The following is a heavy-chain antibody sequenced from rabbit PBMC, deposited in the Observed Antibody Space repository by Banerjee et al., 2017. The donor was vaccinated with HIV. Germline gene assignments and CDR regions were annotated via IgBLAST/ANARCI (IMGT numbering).Heavy chain of an antibody. CDR1: GFDFSSHG. V-gene: IGHV1S45*01. CDR3: ARDLAAVTGWNFGL. J-gene: IGHJ4*01. D-gene: IGHD7-1*01. Sequence: QEQLVESGGGLVQPGGSLKLSCKASGFDFSSHGVSWVRQAPGKGLEWIGCIYTGSSGNTVYASWAKGRFTISRTSSTTVTLQMTSLTAADTATYFCARDLAAVTGWNFGLWGPGTLVTVS. CDR2: IYTGSSGNT.